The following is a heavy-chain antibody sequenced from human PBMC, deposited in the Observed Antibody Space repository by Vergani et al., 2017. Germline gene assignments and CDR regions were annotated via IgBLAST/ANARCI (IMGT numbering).Heavy chain of an antibody. CDR3: VRARCSGPCFMSNWFDS. V-gene: IGHV3-74*02. D-gene: IGHD5-12*01. Sequence: EVQLVESGGGLVKTGGSLRLSCEGSGFSFSGYWMHWVRQSPEKGLVWVSRIKSDGSITNYADSVKGRFTISRDNAKNTLYLEMNSLRGDDTAIYYCVRARCSGPCFMSNWFDSWGQGTLVTVSS. CDR1: GFSFSGYW. CDR2: IKSDGSIT. J-gene: IGHJ5*01.